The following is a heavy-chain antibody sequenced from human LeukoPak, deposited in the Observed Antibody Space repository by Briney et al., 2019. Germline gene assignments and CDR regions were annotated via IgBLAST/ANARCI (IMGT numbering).Heavy chain of an antibody. D-gene: IGHD6-13*01. CDR3: ARRAGGYRAFDI. CDR1: GGSISSYY. Sequence: SETLSLTCTVSGGSISSYYWNWIRQPPGKGLEWIGYTYYRGSTNSNPSLNSRVTISVDTSKNQFSLKLSSVTAADTAVYYCARRAGGYRAFDIWGQGTMVTVSS. V-gene: IGHV4-59*08. J-gene: IGHJ3*02. CDR2: TYYRGST.